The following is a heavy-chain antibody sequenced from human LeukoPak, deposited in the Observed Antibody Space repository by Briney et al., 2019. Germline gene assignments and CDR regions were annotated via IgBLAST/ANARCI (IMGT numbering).Heavy chain of an antibody. D-gene: IGHD3-22*01. Sequence: GGSLRLSCAASGFTYSSHNMHWVRQAPGKGLEWVSAISGSGGSTYYADSVKGRFTISRDNSKNTLYLQMNSLGAEDTAVYYCASQKEDYYDSSGHRWGQGTLVTVSS. CDR3: ASQKEDYYDSSGHR. CDR1: GFTYSSHN. V-gene: IGHV3-23*01. CDR2: ISGSGGST. J-gene: IGHJ5*02.